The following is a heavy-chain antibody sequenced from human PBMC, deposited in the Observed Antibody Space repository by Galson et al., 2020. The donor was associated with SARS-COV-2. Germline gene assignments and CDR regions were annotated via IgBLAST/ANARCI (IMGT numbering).Heavy chain of an antibody. J-gene: IGHJ6*02. Sequence: ASETLSLTCTVSGGSISSGDYYWSWIRQPPGKGLEWIGYIYYSGSTYYNPSLKSRVTISVDTSKNQFSLKLSSVTAADTAVYYCAREIVGATGPFDYYYYGMDVWGQGTTVTVSS. D-gene: IGHD1-26*01. CDR1: GGSISSGDYY. CDR3: AREIVGATGPFDYYYYGMDV. V-gene: IGHV4-30-4*01. CDR2: IYYSGST.